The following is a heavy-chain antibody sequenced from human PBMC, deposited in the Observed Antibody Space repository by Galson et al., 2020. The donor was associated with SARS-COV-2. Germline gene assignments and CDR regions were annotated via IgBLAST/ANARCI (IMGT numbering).Heavy chain of an antibody. Sequence: GESLKISCAASGFTFGNNDMHWVRQTTGEGLEWVSTIGTAGQTYYVGSVKGRFTISRENAKNSLYLQMNSLRPGETAIYYCARGLSYDISTGYTPRYFDLWGRGTLVTVSS. V-gene: IGHV3-13*01. J-gene: IGHJ2*01. CDR2: IGTAGQT. CDR1: GFTFGNND. CDR3: ARGLSYDISTGYTPRYFDL. D-gene: IGHD3-9*01.